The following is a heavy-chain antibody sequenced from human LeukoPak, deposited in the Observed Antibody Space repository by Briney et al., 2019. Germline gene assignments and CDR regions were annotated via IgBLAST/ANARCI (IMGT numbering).Heavy chain of an antibody. CDR1: GGSISSYY. V-gene: IGHV4-4*07. CDR2: IYTSGST. CDR3: AREGATTTVTMDAFDI. Sequence: PSETLSLTCTVSGGSISSYYWSWIRQPAGKGLEWIGRIYTSGSTNYNPSLKSRVTISVDRSKNQFSLKLSSVTAADTAVYYCAREGATTTVTMDAFDIWGQGTMVTVSS. J-gene: IGHJ3*02. D-gene: IGHD4-17*01.